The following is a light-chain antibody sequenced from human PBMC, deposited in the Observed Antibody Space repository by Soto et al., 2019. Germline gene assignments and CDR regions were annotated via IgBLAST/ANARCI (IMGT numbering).Light chain of an antibody. CDR3: QQYNNWPPKYT. Sequence: EIVMTQSPATLSVSPGERATLSCRASQIVSRNLAWYQQKPGQAPRLLIYGASTRATGIPARFSGSGSGTEFTLTISSLQSEDFAVYYCQQYNNWPPKYTFGQGTKLEIK. CDR1: QIVSRN. V-gene: IGKV3-15*01. CDR2: GAS. J-gene: IGKJ2*01.